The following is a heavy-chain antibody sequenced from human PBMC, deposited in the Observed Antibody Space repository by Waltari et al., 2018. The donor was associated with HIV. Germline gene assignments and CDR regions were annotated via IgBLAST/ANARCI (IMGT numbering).Heavy chain of an antibody. D-gene: IGHD1-1*01. CDR2: IKQDGSQK. CDR1: GFNFNNYW. J-gene: IGHJ4*02. CDR3: TKGTTHDN. V-gene: IGHV3-7*01. Sequence: EVRLVESGGGLVQPGGSLRLSCAVSGFNFNNYWRTWVRQAPGKGLEWVANIKQDGSQKHEVDSAKGRLTISRDNAKNSVFLQMNDLREDDTATYYCTKGTTHDNWGQGTLVTVSS.